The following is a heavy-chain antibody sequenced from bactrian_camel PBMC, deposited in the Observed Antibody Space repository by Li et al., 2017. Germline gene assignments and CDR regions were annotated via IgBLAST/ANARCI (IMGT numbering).Heavy chain of an antibody. V-gene: IGHV3S53*01. CDR2: IRRDGST. D-gene: IGHD3*01. Sequence: VQLVESGGGSVQAGGSLGLSCAASGATFSTYCMGWFRQAPLKERERVAVIRRDGSTTYADSVKGRFTISKDNAKNTLYLQMNSLKPEDAAMYYCKASRSWDCPSPSSGYWGQGTQVTVS. CDR1: GATFSTYC. CDR3: KASRSWDCPSPSSGY. J-gene: IGHJ4*01.